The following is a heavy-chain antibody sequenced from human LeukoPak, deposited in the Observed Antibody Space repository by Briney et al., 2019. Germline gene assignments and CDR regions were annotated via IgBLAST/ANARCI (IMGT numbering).Heavy chain of an antibody. V-gene: IGHV3-9*03. CDR2: ISWNSGSI. D-gene: IGHD3-22*01. CDR3: AKDIRHYDSSGCDY. CDR1: GFTFDDYA. J-gene: IGHJ4*02. Sequence: QPGRSLRLSCAASGFTFDDYAMPWVRQAPGKGLEWVSGISWNSGSIGYADSVKGRFTISRDNAKNSLYLQMNSLRAEDMALYYCAKDIRHYDSSGCDYWGQGTLVTVSS.